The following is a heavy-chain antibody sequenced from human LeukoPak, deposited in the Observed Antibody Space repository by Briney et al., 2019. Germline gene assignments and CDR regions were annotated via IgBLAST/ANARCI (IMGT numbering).Heavy chain of an antibody. CDR1: GFTFSDFA. J-gene: IGHJ4*02. D-gene: IGHD3-10*01. Sequence: GGSLRLSCAASGFTFSDFAMTWVRRAPGKGLEWVWTISGRGDVTYYADSVKGRFTISRDNSKNTLFLHISNLSADDTALYYCAKGRLQEGTVFRGVITPVDYWGEGTLVTVTS. CDR3: AKGRLQEGTVFRGVITPVDY. CDR2: ISGRGDVT. V-gene: IGHV3-23*01.